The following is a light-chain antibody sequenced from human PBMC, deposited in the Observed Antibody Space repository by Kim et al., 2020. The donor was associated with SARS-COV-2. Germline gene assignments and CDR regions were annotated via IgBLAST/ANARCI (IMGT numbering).Light chain of an antibody. CDR1: SSDVGGYNY. J-gene: IGLJ3*02. Sequence: GQSITISCTGTSSDVGGYNYVSWYQQHPGKAPKLMIYDVSKRPSGVSNRFSGSKSGSTASLTISGLQPEDEADYYCSSYTSTSTKVFGGGTQLTV. CDR3: SSYTSTSTKV. CDR2: DVS. V-gene: IGLV2-14*04.